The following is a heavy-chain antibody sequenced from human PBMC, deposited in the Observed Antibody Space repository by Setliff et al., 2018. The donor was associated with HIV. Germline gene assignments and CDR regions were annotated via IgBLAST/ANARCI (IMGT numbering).Heavy chain of an antibody. Sequence: PSETLSLTCTVSGVSINSGNYYWGWIRQPAGKRLEWIGRIYSSGNTNYNPSLKSRVTISVDTSKNQFSLRLSSVTAADTAVYYCARTTLTIFGVVIPDYWGQGTLVTVSS. CDR1: GVSINSGNYY. CDR2: IYSSGNT. CDR3: ARTTLTIFGVVIPDY. V-gene: IGHV4-61*02. J-gene: IGHJ4*02. D-gene: IGHD3-3*01.